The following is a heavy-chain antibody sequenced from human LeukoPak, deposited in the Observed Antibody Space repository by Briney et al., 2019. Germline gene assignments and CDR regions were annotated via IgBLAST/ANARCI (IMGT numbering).Heavy chain of an antibody. CDR2: ISGRGGIT. CDR1: GFTFSSYT. Sequence: GGSLRLSCAASGFTFSSYTVAWVRQAPGKGLEWLAGISGRGGITYYADSVKGRFTISRDDSKDTLYLQMNSLRPEDTAKYFCAKDFVHFDSRGYYFDYWGRRTVVTVSS. D-gene: IGHD3-9*01. V-gene: IGHV3-23*01. J-gene: IGHJ4*02. CDR3: AKDFVHFDSRGYYFDY.